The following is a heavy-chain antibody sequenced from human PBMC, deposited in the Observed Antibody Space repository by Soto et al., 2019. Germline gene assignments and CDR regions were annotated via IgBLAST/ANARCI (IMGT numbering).Heavy chain of an antibody. CDR1: GYTFTSYS. D-gene: IGHD3-3*01. J-gene: IGHJ6*03. Sequence: SVKVSCKASGYTFTSYSIRWVRQDPGQGLEWMGWISAYNGNTNYAQKLQGRVTMTTDTSTSTAYMELRSLRSDDTAVYYCASSLIGITSFGVAHYHMDVWGKGTTVIVSS. CDR2: ISAYNGNT. V-gene: IGHV1-18*01. CDR3: ASSLIGITSFGVAHYHMDV.